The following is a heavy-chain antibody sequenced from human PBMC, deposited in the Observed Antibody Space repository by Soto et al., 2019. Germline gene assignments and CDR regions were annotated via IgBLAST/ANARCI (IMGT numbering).Heavy chain of an antibody. V-gene: IGHV4-61*05. D-gene: IGHD3-10*01. Sequence: SETLSLTCSVSDDSINSDKYYWGWIRQPPGKGLEWIGCIYYSGSTNYNPSLQSRVTISVDKSKNQFSLKLSSVTAADTAVYYCARGPLWFGELYGYFDYWGQGTLVTVSS. CDR3: ARGPLWFGELYGYFDY. J-gene: IGHJ4*02. CDR2: IYYSGST. CDR1: DDSINSDKYY.